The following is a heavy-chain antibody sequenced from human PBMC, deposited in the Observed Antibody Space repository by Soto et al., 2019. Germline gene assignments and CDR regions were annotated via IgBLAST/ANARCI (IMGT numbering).Heavy chain of an antibody. J-gene: IGHJ6*03. Sequence: ASVKVSCKASGYTFTSYGISWVRQAPGQGFEWMGWISAYNGNTNYAQKLQGRVTMTTDTSTSTAYMELRSLRSDDTAVYYCARDQGESSWYSHYYMDVWGKGTTVTVSS. CDR3: ARDQGESSWYSHYYMDV. V-gene: IGHV1-18*01. D-gene: IGHD6-13*01. CDR1: GYTFTSYG. CDR2: ISAYNGNT.